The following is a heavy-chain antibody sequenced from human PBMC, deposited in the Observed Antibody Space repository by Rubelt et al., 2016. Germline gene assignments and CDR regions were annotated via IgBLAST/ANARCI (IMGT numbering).Heavy chain of an antibody. CDR1: GYSFTTYS. J-gene: IGHJ4*02. CDR2: INAGNGNT. D-gene: IGHD6-19*01. Sequence: QVQLVQSGAEVKKPGASVKVSCKAAGYSFTTYSIHWVRQAPGQRLEWMGWINAGNGNTKYSQKFQGGVTITKDTSASPAYMGLSSLRSEDTAIYYCATGYSSGWYVAYWGQGTLVTVSS. V-gene: IGHV1-3*01. CDR3: ATGYSSGWYVAY.